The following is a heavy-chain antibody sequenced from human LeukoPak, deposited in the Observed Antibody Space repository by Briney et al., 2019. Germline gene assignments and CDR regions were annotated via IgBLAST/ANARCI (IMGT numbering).Heavy chain of an antibody. CDR1: GFTFSSYA. CDR3: ARVGSGSYYPDY. J-gene: IGHJ4*02. V-gene: IGHV3-23*01. Sequence: GGSLRLSCAASGFTFSSYALSWVRQAPGKGLEWVSAISGSGGSTYYADSVKGRFTISRDNAKNSLYLQMNSLGDEDTAVYYCARVGSGSYYPDYWGQGTLVTVSS. CDR2: ISGSGGST. D-gene: IGHD1-26*01.